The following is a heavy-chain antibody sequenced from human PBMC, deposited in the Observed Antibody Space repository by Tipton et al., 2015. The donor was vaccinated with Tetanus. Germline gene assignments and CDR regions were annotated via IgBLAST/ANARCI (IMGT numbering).Heavy chain of an antibody. CDR1: GGSISSGSYY. V-gene: IGHV4-31*03. D-gene: IGHD5-18*01. Sequence: TLSLTCTVSGGSISSGSYYWSWIHQHPGKGLEWIGYIDHSGSTYYNASLKSRVAISLDTSKIQFSLTLTSVTAADTAVYYCARGYSYGYSYWYFDLWGRGTLVTVSS. J-gene: IGHJ2*01. CDR2: IDHSGST. CDR3: ARGYSYGYSYWYFDL.